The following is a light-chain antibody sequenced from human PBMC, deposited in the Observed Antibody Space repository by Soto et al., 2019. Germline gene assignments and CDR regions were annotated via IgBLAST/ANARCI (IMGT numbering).Light chain of an antibody. CDR2: GAS. V-gene: IGKV3-20*01. Sequence: EILLTQSPGTLSLSPGDRATLSCRASQSLGSTFLAWYQQKSGQSPRLLIYGASDRATDIPDRFSGSGSGEDFTLTISRLVPQDFAVYFCHQYGTLPLSVGEEIKVDIK. J-gene: IGKJ1*01. CDR1: QSLGSTF. CDR3: HQYGTLPLS.